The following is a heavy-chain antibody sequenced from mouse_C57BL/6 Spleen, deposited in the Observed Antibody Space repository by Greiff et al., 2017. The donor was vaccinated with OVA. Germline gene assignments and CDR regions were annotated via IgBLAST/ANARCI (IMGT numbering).Heavy chain of an antibody. CDR2: ISGGGGNT. V-gene: IGHV5-9*01. J-gene: IGHJ1*03. D-gene: IGHD2-4*01. Sequence: EVMLVESGGGLVKPGGSLKLSCAASGFTFSSYTMSWVRQTPEKRLAWVATISGGGGNTYYPASVKGRFTISRDNAKNTLYLQMSSLRSEDTALYYCARYDYDDWYFDVWGTGTTVTVSS. CDR3: ARYDYDDWYFDV. CDR1: GFTFSSYT.